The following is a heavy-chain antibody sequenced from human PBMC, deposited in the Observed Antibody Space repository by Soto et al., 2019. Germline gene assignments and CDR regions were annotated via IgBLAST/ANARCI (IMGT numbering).Heavy chain of an antibody. V-gene: IGHV3-30*18. CDR1: GFTFSSYG. CDR2: ISYDGSNK. D-gene: IGHD3-10*01. J-gene: IGHJ6*02. CDR3: AKGGGYYYGSWIHYYGMDV. Sequence: QVQLVESGGGVVQPGRSLRLSCAASGFTFSSYGMHWVRQAPGKGLEWVAVISYDGSNKYYADSVKGRFTISRDNSKNTLYLQMNSVGAEDTAVYYCAKGGGYYYGSWIHYYGMDVWGQGTTVTVSS.